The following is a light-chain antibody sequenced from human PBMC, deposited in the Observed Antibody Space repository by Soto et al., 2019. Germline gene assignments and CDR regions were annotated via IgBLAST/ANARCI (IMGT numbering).Light chain of an antibody. CDR2: EVS. Sequence: QSVLTQPASVSGSPGQSITISCTGTGSDIGAYNFVSWYQQHPTKAPQVLIYEVSNRPSGISSRFSGSKSGNTASLTISGLQIEDEAHYFCSSYSTTSVLFGGGTQLTVL. CDR3: SSYSTTSVL. V-gene: IGLV2-14*01. J-gene: IGLJ7*01. CDR1: GSDIGAYNF.